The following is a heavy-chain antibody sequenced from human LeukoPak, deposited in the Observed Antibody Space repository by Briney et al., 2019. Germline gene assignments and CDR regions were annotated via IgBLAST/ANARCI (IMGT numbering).Heavy chain of an antibody. Sequence: GRSLRLSCTDSGVTICDHAMSWVCQAPRKGVERRGFINSKDYGGTTEYAAFENGRFTISKNAYKRIAYLQMNSLTTQDTALSYCSIRPTQQWLYPGTDVWGQGTTAIASS. CDR3: SIRPTQQWLYPGTDV. CDR1: GVTICDHA. CDR2: INSKDYGGTT. J-gene: IGHJ6*02. D-gene: IGHD5-18*01. V-gene: IGHV3-49*04.